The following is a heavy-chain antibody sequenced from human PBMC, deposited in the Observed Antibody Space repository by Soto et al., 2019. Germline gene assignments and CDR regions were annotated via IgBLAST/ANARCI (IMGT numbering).Heavy chain of an antibody. D-gene: IGHD3-10*01. CDR2: ISVNSEIT. V-gene: IGHV3-23*01. CDR3: AKDKYSGSGSYRYNCFYHGMEG. J-gene: IGHJ6*02. Sequence: PWGPLRLSCATSGFTFSTYAISWVRQAPGKGLEWVSTISVNSEITYYADSVKGRFTISKDSSTNTVYLQMRSLRAEDTAAYYCAKDKYSGSGSYRYNCFYHGMEGWGQGNTVTVSS. CDR1: GFTFSTYA.